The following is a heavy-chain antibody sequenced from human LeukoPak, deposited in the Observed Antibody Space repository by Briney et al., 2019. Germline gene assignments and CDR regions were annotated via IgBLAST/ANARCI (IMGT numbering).Heavy chain of an antibody. D-gene: IGHD1-26*01. CDR1: GFTFSNYA. J-gene: IGHJ4*02. CDR3: ATISGNFDYFDY. Sequence: GGSLRLSCAASGFTFSNYAMSWVRQAPGKGLECVSAISDSGDKTDYADSVRGRFTIYRDNSKDTLYLQMNSLGAADTAVYYCATISGNFDYFDYWGQGTLVTVSS. V-gene: IGHV3-23*01. CDR2: ISDSGDKT.